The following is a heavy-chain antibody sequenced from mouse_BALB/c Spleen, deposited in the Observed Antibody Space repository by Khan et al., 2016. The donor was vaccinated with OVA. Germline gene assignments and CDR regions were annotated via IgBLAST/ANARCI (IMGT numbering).Heavy chain of an antibody. CDR3: ASHLTGSFAY. V-gene: IGHV5-6*01. CDR1: GFTFSTYG. J-gene: IGHJ3*01. Sequence: EVQLVETGGDLVKPGGSLRLSCAASGFTFSTYGMSWVRQPPDKRLEWVATINSDGDYTYYPDTVKGRFTISRNNAKNTLYLQMSDLKSEDTAMYYCASHLTGSFAYWGQGTLVTVSA. CDR2: INSDGDYT. D-gene: IGHD4-1*01.